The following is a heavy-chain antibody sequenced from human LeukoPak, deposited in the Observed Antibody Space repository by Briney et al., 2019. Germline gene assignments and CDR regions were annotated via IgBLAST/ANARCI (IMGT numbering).Heavy chain of an antibody. CDR3: ARSGIVGARSRKYYFDY. CDR1: GFTFSSYA. V-gene: IGHV3-30*04. J-gene: IGHJ4*02. CDR2: ISYDGSNK. Sequence: GGSLSLSCAASGFTFSSYAMHWVRQAPGKGLEWVAVISYDGSNKYYADSVKGRFTISRDNSKNTLYLQMNSLRAEDTAVYYCARSGIVGARSRKYYFDYWGQGTLVTVSS. D-gene: IGHD1-26*01.